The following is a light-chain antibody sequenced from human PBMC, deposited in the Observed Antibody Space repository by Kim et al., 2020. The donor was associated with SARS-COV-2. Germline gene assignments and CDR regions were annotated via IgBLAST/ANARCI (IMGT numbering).Light chain of an antibody. Sequence: APGERAPLSSRASHSVTSNYLAWYQQNPGQPPRLLISDASSRATDIPDRFSGSGSGTDFSLTISRLEPEDFAVYYCQQYSSLPRTFGQGTKVDIK. CDR1: HSVTSNY. J-gene: IGKJ1*01. CDR2: DAS. V-gene: IGKV3-20*01. CDR3: QQYSSLPRT.